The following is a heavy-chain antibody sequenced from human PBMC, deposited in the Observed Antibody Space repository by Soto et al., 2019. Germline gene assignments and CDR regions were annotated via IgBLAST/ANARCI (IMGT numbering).Heavy chain of an antibody. D-gene: IGHD1-26*01. CDR2: IYYSGST. Sequence: SETLSLTCTVSGGSISSYYWSWIRQPPGKGLEWIGYIYYSGSTNYNPSLKSQVTISVDTSKNQFSLKLSSVTAADTAVYYCATYSGSYFDYWGQGTLVTVSS. J-gene: IGHJ4*02. V-gene: IGHV4-59*08. CDR3: ATYSGSYFDY. CDR1: GGSISSYY.